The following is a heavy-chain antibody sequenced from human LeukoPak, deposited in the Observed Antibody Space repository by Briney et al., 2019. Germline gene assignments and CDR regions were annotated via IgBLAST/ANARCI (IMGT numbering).Heavy chain of an antibody. V-gene: IGHV6-1*01. CDR1: GDSVSSNSAA. Sequence: LSQTFSLTCAISGDSVSSNSAAWNWIRQSPSRGLEWLGRTYYRSKWYNDYAVSVKSRITINPDTSKNQFSLQLNPVTPEDTAVYYCARDDGAVAGTYYYYGMDVWGQGTTVTVSS. CDR3: ARDDGAVAGTYYYYGMDV. J-gene: IGHJ6*02. CDR2: TYYRSKWYN. D-gene: IGHD6-19*01.